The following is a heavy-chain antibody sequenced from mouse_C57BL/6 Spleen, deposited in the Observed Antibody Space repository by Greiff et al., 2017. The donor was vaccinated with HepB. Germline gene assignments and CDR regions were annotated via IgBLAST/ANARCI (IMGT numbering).Heavy chain of an antibody. CDR1: GYSFTDYN. CDR2: INPNYGTT. J-gene: IGHJ4*01. Sequence: VHVKQSGPELVKPGASVKISCKASGYSFTDYNMNWVKQSNGKSLEWIGVINPNYGTTSYNQKFKGKATLTVDQSSSTAYMQLNSLTSEDSAVYYCARSHYGQGYYAMDYWGQGTSVTVSS. CDR3: ARSHYGQGYYAMDY. D-gene: IGHD1-2*01. V-gene: IGHV1-39*01.